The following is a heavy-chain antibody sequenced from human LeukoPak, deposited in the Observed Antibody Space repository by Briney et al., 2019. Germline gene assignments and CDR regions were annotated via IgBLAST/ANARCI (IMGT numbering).Heavy chain of an antibody. D-gene: IGHD6-13*01. CDR1: GGSISSYY. CDR2: IYYSGST. Sequence: SETLSLTCTVSGGSISSYYWSWIRQPPGKGLEWIGYIYYSGSTNYNPSLKSRVTISVDTSKNQFSLKLSSVTAADTAVYYCARQGLKKAAAGRKHYYFDYWGQGTLVTVSS. J-gene: IGHJ4*02. V-gene: IGHV4-59*12. CDR3: ARQGLKKAAAGRKHYYFDY.